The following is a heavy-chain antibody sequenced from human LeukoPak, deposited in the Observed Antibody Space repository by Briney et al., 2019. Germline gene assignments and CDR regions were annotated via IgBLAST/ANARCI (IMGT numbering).Heavy chain of an antibody. CDR2: IIPILGIS. V-gene: IGHV1-69*04. CDR3: ARDDILTGYYGVDY. J-gene: IGHJ4*02. CDR1: GGTFSSYA. Sequence: GASVKVSCKASGGTFSSYAISWVRQAPGQGLEWMGRIIPILGISNYAQKLQGRVTITADKSTSTAYMELISLRSEDTAVYSCARDDILTGYYGVDYWVQGTLVTVSS. D-gene: IGHD3-9*01.